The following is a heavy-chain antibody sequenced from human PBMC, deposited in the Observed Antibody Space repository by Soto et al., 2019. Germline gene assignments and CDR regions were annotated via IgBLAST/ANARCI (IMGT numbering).Heavy chain of an antibody. CDR1: GGSFSGYY. CDR2: INYSGST. V-gene: IGHV4-34*01. D-gene: IGHD6-19*01. CDR3: ARATEYSSGWYFDY. J-gene: IGHJ4*02. Sequence: PSETLSLTXAVYGGSFSGYYWSWIRQPPGKGLEWIGEINYSGSTNYNPSLKSRLTISVDTSKNQFSLKLSSVTAADTAVYYCARATEYSSGWYFDYWGQGTLVTVSS.